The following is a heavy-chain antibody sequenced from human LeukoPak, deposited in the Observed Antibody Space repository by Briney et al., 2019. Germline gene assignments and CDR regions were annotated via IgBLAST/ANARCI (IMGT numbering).Heavy chain of an antibody. CDR1: GFTFSNYA. CDR2: ISGSGGIT. D-gene: IGHD6-13*01. V-gene: IGHV3-23*01. Sequence: GGSLRLSCAASGFTFSNYAMSWVRQAPGKGLEWVSVISGSGGITYYEDSVKGRFTISRDNSKNTLYLQMNSLRADDTAIYYCAKDAAAAGSAYYFEYWGQGTLVTVSS. J-gene: IGHJ4*02. CDR3: AKDAAAAGSAYYFEY.